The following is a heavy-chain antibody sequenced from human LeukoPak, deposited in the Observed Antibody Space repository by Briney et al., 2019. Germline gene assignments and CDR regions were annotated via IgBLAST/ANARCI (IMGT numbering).Heavy chain of an antibody. CDR1: GFTFNTYW. D-gene: IGHD6-25*01. J-gene: IGHJ5*02. CDR2: ITSDGSSR. CDR3: ARGGSAVLES. V-gene: IGHV3-74*01. Sequence: GGSLRLSCAASGFTFNTYWMHWVRQGPGKGLEWVSRITSDGSSRSHADSVKDRFIISRDNAKNTLYLQMNSLRVDDTAVYYCARGGSAVLESWGQGSQVAVSS.